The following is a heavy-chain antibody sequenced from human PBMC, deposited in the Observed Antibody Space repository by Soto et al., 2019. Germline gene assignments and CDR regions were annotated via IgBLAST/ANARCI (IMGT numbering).Heavy chain of an antibody. CDR3: ARDRATVTYYYGMDV. D-gene: IGHD4-17*01. CDR2: IIPIFCTA. J-gene: IGHJ6*02. CDR1: GGTFSSYA. Sequence: QVQLVQSGAEVKKPGSSVKVSCKASGGTFSSYAISWVRQAPGQGLEWMGGIIPIFCTANYAQKFQGRVKITADESTSTAYMGLRSLRSEDTAVYYCARDRATVTYYYGMDVWGQGTTVTVSS. V-gene: IGHV1-69*01.